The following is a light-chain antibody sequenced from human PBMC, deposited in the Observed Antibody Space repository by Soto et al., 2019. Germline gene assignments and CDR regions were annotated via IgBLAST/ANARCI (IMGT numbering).Light chain of an antibody. Sequence: ILMTQSPATLSLSPGEIATLSCRASQSVSISYLAWYQQKPGQAPRLLIYAASTRATGIPARFSGSGSGTEFTLTISSLQSEDFAVYYCQQYIRWPLTFGGGTKVDI. CDR2: AAS. CDR3: QQYIRWPLT. V-gene: IGKV3-15*01. CDR1: QSVSISY. J-gene: IGKJ4*01.